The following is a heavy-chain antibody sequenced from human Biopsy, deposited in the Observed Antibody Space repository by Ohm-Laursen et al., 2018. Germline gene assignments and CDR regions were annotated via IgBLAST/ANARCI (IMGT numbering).Heavy chain of an antibody. V-gene: IGHV1-69*04. J-gene: IGHJ4*02. Sequence: SVKVSCKASGGPFNNHAFSWVRQAPGQGLEWLGRIVPILGTVNYAQRFQCRVALTADKSTGTAYMELNRLISDDTAAYYCATDADGYYTEFDFWGQGTLITVSS. D-gene: IGHD5-24*01. CDR3: ATDADGYYTEFDF. CDR1: GGPFNNHA. CDR2: IVPILGTV.